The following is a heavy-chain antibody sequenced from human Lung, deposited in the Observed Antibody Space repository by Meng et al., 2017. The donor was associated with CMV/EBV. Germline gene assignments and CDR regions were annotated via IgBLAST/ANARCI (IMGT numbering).Heavy chain of an antibody. CDR3: ARQAPDNYFDT. CDR2: TYSDGTT. J-gene: IGHJ5*02. Sequence: CSVSRGTMSSGGYCWSWIRQHPEKGLEWIGYTYSDGTTHNNPSLRSRISISVDTSKKQFYLKLDYVTAADTAVYYCARQAPDNYFDTWGQGALVTVSS. V-gene: IGHV4-31*03. CDR1: RGTMSSGGYC.